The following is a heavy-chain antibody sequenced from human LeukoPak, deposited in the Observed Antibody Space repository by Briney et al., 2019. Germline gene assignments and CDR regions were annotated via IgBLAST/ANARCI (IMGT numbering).Heavy chain of an antibody. Sequence: GGSLRLSCAASGFTFRTYAMSWVRQAPGKALEWVSGISDRGGNTYYAGSVRGRFTISRDNSRNTVYLQMYSLGAEDTAVYYCAGAVTGYYYGMDAWGQGTTVTVSS. D-gene: IGHD6-19*01. CDR2: ISDRGGNT. J-gene: IGHJ6*02. CDR3: AGAVTGYYYGMDA. V-gene: IGHV3-23*01. CDR1: GFTFRTYA.